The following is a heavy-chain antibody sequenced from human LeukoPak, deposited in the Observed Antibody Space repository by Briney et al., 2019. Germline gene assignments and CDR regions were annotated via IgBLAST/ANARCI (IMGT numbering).Heavy chain of an antibody. CDR1: GFTCSGYA. V-gene: IGHV3-30-3*01. J-gene: IGHJ4*02. CDR2: LSYDGSNN. CDR3: AREGSVVVHPRSGYYSGVFDY. D-gene: IGHD3-22*01. Sequence: PARSLTRSCAASGFTCSGYARHWVRQAPRKGLIWLVVLSYDGSNNYYEDSVKGPFTSSTYNSTNTLELESNSSRAEETAGYYCAREGSVVVHPRSGYYSGVFDYWGQGTLVTVSS.